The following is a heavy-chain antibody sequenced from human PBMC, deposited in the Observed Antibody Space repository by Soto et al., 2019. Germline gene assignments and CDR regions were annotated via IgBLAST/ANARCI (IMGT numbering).Heavy chain of an antibody. V-gene: IGHV4-59*01. Sequence: QVQLQESGPGLVKPSETLSLTCTVSGASISSYHWSWIRQTPGKGLEWIGYIYYSGSANYNPSLKSRVTFSVDTSKNQVSLKLSSVTAADTGVYCCAAAVPAEYVVPCYYRDVWGKGTTVTVSS. CDR3: AAAVPAEYVVPCYYRDV. CDR2: IYYSGSA. D-gene: IGHD3-16*01. CDR1: GASISSYH. J-gene: IGHJ6*03.